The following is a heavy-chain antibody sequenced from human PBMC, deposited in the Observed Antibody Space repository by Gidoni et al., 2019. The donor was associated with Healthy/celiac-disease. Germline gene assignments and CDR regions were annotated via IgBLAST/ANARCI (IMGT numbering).Heavy chain of an antibody. Sequence: QVQLQQWGAGLLKPSETLSLTCAVYGGSFSGYYWSWIRQPPGKGLEWIGEINHSGSTNYNPSLKSRVTISVDTSKNQFSLKLSSVTAADTAVYYCARTAGTRYFQHWGQGTLVTVSS. CDR2: INHSGST. V-gene: IGHV4-34*01. J-gene: IGHJ1*01. D-gene: IGHD1-7*01. CDR3: ARTAGTRYFQH. CDR1: GGSFSGYY.